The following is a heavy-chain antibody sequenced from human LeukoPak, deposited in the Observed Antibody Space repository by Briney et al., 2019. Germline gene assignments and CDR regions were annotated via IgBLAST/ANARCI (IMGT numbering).Heavy chain of an antibody. CDR2: ISAYNGNT. Sequence: ASVKVSCKASGYTFTSYGIIWVRQAPGQGLEWMGWISAYNGNTKYAPKPQGRVTMTTDTSTSTAYMELRSLRSDDTAVYYCAREPYSGSYYDYWGQGTLVTVSS. V-gene: IGHV1-18*01. CDR3: AREPYSGSYYDY. D-gene: IGHD1-26*01. J-gene: IGHJ4*02. CDR1: GYTFTSYG.